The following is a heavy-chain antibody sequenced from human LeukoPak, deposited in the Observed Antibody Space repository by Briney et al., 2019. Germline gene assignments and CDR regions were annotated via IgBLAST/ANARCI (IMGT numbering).Heavy chain of an antibody. Sequence: ASVKVPCKASGGTFSSYAISWVRQAPGQGLEWMGGIIPIFGTANYAQKFQGRVTITTDESTSTAYMELSSLRSEDTAVYYCATRDKLGIALDYWGQGTLVTVSS. D-gene: IGHD7-27*01. J-gene: IGHJ4*02. CDR2: IIPIFGTA. CDR3: ATRDKLGIALDY. CDR1: GGTFSSYA. V-gene: IGHV1-69*05.